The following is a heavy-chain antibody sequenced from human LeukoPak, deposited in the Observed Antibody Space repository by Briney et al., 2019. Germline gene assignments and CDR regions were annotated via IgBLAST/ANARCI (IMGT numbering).Heavy chain of an antibody. CDR3: AREPPPLLEPLDGVSEGDY. Sequence: PGGSLRLSCAASGFTFSSYAMSWVRQAPGKGLEWVSAISGSGGSTYYADSVKGRFTISRDNSKNTLYLQMNSLRAEDTAVYYCAREPPPLLEPLDGVSEGDYWGQGTLVTVSS. CDR1: GFTFSSYA. J-gene: IGHJ4*02. CDR2: ISGSGGST. D-gene: IGHD1-1*01. V-gene: IGHV3-23*01.